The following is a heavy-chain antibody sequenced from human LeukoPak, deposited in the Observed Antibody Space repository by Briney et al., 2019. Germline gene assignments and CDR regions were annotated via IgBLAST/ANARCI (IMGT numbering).Heavy chain of an antibody. Sequence: GGSLRLSCAASGFTFSSYAMSWVRQAPGKGLEWASAISGSGGSTYYADSVKGRFTISRDNSKNTLYLQMNSLRAEDTAVYYCAKDSTVTTGGIFDYWGQGTLVTVSS. CDR2: ISGSGGST. CDR3: AKDSTVTTGGIFDY. V-gene: IGHV3-23*01. J-gene: IGHJ4*02. CDR1: GFTFSSYA. D-gene: IGHD4-17*01.